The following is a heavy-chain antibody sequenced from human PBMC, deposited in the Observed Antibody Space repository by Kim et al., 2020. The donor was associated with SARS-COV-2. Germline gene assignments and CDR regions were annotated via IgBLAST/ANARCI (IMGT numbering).Heavy chain of an antibody. Sequence: GGSLRLSCAASGFTFSGSSIHWVRRASGKGLEWVGLIRSKAHNYATAYTASVKGRFTISRDDSKNTAYLQMTSLKTEDTAVYYCTVRAGDTGSYYGYWGQGTLVTVSS. CDR2: IRSKAHNYAT. D-gene: IGHD1-26*01. J-gene: IGHJ4*02. V-gene: IGHV3-73*01. CDR1: GFTFSGSS. CDR3: TVRAGDTGSYYGY.